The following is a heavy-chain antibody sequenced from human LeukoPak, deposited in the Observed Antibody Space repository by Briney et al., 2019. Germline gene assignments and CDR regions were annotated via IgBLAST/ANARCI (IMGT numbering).Heavy chain of an antibody. CDR3: ARPRSGYIFDY. D-gene: IGHD5-12*01. J-gene: IGHJ4*02. CDR2: IYESGST. Sequence: PSETLSLTXTVSGYSISSGYYWGWIRQSPGKGLEWIASIYESGSTYYNPSLKSRVTISVDRSKSQFALKVRSVTAADTAVYYCARPRSGYIFDYWGQGALVTVSS. V-gene: IGHV4-38-2*02. CDR1: GYSISSGYY.